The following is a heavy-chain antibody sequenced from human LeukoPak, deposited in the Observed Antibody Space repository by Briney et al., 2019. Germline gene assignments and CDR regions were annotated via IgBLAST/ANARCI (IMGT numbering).Heavy chain of an antibody. CDR1: GFTFSSYW. Sequence: GGSLRLSCAASGFTFSSYWMHWVRQAPGKGLECVSYISNSGTVIYDAGSVEGRFTISRDNTKNSLYLQMSSLRAEDTAVYYCARDLKEDSYGYGFDYWGQGTLVTVSS. CDR2: ISNSGTVI. D-gene: IGHD5-18*01. V-gene: IGHV3-48*04. J-gene: IGHJ4*02. CDR3: ARDLKEDSYGYGFDY.